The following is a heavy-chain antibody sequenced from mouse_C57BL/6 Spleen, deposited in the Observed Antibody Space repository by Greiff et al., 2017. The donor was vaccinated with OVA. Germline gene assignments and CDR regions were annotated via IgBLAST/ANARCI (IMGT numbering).Heavy chain of an antibody. CDR3: AREDSRRYFDY. V-gene: IGHV1-66*01. CDR1: GYSFTSYY. D-gene: IGHD3-3*01. Sequence: QVQLQQSGPELVKPGASVKISCKASGYSFTSYYIHWVKQRPGQGLEWIGWIYPGSGNTKYNEKFKGKATLTADTSSSTAYMQLSSLTSEDSAVYYCAREDSRRYFDYWGQGTTLTVSS. CDR2: IYPGSGNT. J-gene: IGHJ2*01.